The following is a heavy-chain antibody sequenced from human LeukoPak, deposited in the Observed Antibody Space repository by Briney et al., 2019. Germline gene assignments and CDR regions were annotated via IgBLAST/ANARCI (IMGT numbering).Heavy chain of an antibody. V-gene: IGHV4-34*01. CDR1: GGSFSGYY. CDR2: INHSGST. Sequence: SETLSLTCSVYGGSFSGYYWSWIRQPPGKGLEWIGEINHSGSTNYNPSLKSRVTISVDPSKFFLKLSSVTAADTAVYFCARESGNWFDPWGQGTLVTVSS. J-gene: IGHJ5*02. CDR3: ARESGNWFDP.